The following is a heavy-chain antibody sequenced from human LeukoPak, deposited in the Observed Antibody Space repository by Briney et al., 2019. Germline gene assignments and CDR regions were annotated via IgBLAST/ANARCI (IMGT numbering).Heavy chain of an antibody. D-gene: IGHD2-2*01. CDR3: ARTPSIVVVPAARAYYYYYMDV. J-gene: IGHJ6*03. V-gene: IGHV4-34*01. CDR2: INHSGST. CDR1: GGSFSGDY. Sequence: SETLSLTCAVYGGSFSGDYWSWIRQPPGKGLEWIGEINHSGSTNYNPSLKSRVTISVDTSKNQFSLKLSSVTAADTAVYYCARTPSIVVVPAARAYYYYYMDVWGKGTTVTVSS.